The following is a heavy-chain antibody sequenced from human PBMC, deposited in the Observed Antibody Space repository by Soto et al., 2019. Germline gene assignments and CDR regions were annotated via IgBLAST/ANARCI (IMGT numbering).Heavy chain of an antibody. CDR3: XXXXXXXXXXXXXXDX. J-gene: IGHJ4*02. V-gene: IGHV2-5*02. Sequence: QITLKESGPTLVKPTQTLTLTCTFSGFSLSTSGVGVGWIRQPPGKALEWLALIYWDDDKRYSPSLKSRLTITKDTSKNQVVLTMTNXXXXXXXXXXXXXXXXXXXXXXXXXDXWGQGTLVTVSS. CDR1: GFSLSTSGVG. CDR2: IYWDDDK.